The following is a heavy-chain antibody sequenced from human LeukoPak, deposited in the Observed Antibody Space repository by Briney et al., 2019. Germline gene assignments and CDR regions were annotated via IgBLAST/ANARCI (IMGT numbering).Heavy chain of an antibody. CDR1: GGSFSGYY. CDR3: ARIIRGGDLDYFDY. CDR2: IKHSGST. V-gene: IGHV4-34*01. D-gene: IGHD2-21*02. Sequence: SETLSLTCAVYGGSFSGYYWSWIRQPPGKGLEWIGEIKHSGSTNYNPSLKSRVTITVDTSKNQCARELRSVTAADTAVYYCARIIRGGDLDYFDYWRQPTLVTVPS. J-gene: IGHJ4*02.